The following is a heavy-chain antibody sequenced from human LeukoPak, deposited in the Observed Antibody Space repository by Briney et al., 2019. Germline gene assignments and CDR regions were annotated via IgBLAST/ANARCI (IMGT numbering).Heavy chain of an antibody. Sequence: PSETLSLTSTVSGGSISSHYWSWIRQPPGKGLEWIGYIYYSWSTNYNPSLKSRVTISVDTSKNQFSLKLSSVTAADTAVYYCARGEAYDFWSGYYYNWFDPWGQGTLVTVSS. J-gene: IGHJ5*02. V-gene: IGHV4-59*11. CDR3: ARGEAYDFWSGYYYNWFDP. CDR2: IYYSWST. CDR1: GGSISSHY. D-gene: IGHD3-3*01.